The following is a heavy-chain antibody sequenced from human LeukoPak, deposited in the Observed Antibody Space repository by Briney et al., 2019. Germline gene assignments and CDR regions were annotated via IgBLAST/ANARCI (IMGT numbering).Heavy chain of an antibody. V-gene: IGHV3-23*01. CDR3: ARGVRATIYDAFDI. D-gene: IGHD3-9*01. CDR2: IDDSGGST. Sequence: PGGSLRLSCAASGFTFAGYAMNWVRQAPGERLEWVSTIDDSGGSTYYADSVKGRFTVSRDNSQNTLYLQMNSLRAEDTALYYCARGVRATIYDAFDIWGQGTMVTVSS. J-gene: IGHJ3*02. CDR1: GFTFAGYA.